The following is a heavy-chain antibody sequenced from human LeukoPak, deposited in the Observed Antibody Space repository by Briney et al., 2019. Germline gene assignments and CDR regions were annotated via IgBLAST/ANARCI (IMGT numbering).Heavy chain of an antibody. V-gene: IGHV3-7*04. CDR3: ARDTGLRNTVFGHRGVYFDY. D-gene: IGHD3-3*01. CDR2: IKEDGSEK. J-gene: IGHJ4*02. Sequence: GGSLRLSCAASGLTFSTYCMSWVRQAPGKGLEWVANIKEDGSEKYYVDSVKGRFTISRDNAEKSLYLQMNSLRAEDTAVYYCARDTGLRNTVFGHRGVYFDYWGQGSLVTVSS. CDR1: GLTFSTYC.